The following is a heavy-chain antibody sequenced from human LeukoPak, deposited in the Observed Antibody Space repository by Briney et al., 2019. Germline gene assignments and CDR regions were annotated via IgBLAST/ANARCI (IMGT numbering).Heavy chain of an antibody. Sequence: VASVKVSCKASGYTFTGYYMHGVRQAPGQGLEWMGRINPNSGGTNYAQKFQGRVTMTRDTSISTAYMELSRLRSDDTAVYYCARHYDSSGYYSLGAFDIWGQGTMVTVSS. CDR2: INPNSGGT. CDR3: ARHYDSSGYYSLGAFDI. V-gene: IGHV1-2*06. D-gene: IGHD3-22*01. CDR1: GYTFTGYY. J-gene: IGHJ3*02.